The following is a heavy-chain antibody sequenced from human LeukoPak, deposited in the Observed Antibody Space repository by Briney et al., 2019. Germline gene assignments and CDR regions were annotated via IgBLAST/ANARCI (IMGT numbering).Heavy chain of an antibody. CDR2: LYNTGNT. Sequence: PGGSLRLSCAASGFTVNSNYLSGVRQAPGKGLEGVSTLYNTGNTYYANSVKGRSSISRDNSKNTLFLQMNSLRAEDTAVYYCARLTADGRLYFVDWGPGTLVTVSS. CDR1: GFTVNSNY. CDR3: ARLTADGRLYFVD. D-gene: IGHD6-13*01. J-gene: IGHJ4*02. V-gene: IGHV3-53*01.